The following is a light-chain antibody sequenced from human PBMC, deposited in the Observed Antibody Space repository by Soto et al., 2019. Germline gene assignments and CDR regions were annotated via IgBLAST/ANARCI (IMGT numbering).Light chain of an antibody. Sequence: EVVLTQSPGTLSLSPGERATLSCRASQSVSSTYLAWYQQQPGQAPRLLMSGTSNRATGTPDRFSGSGSGTDFTLTISRLEPEDFAVYYCQQYGSPPITFGQGTRL. V-gene: IGKV3-20*01. CDR1: QSVSSTY. J-gene: IGKJ5*01. CDR2: GTS. CDR3: QQYGSPPIT.